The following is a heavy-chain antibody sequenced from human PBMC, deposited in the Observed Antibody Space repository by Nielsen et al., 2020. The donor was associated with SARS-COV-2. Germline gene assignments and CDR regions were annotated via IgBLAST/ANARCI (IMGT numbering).Heavy chain of an antibody. D-gene: IGHD3-22*01. V-gene: IGHV3-7*05. CDR2: IKQDGSEK. J-gene: IGHJ4*02. CDR3: ARDPKLSSGDY. CDR1: GFTFSSYA. Sequence: GESLKISCAASGFTFSSYAMSWVRQAPGKGLEWVANIKQDGSEKYYVDSVKGRFTISRDNAKNSLYLQMNSLRAEDTAVYYCARDPKLSSGDYWGQGTLVTVSS.